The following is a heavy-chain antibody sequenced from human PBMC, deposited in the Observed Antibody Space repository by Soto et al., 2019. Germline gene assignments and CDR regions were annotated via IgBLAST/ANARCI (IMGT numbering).Heavy chain of an antibody. V-gene: IGHV1-18*01. J-gene: IGHJ6*02. D-gene: IGHD6-19*01. CDR2: ISGRSGNS. CDR1: GYSFTNQA. CDR3: ARGYDSSAYFYPLGDGMDV. Sequence: SVKVSCKTSGYSFTNQAINWVRQAPGQGLEWVGWISGRSGNSNSAETVRGRVTMTTDTSTATAYLELRALTTDDTAVYYCARGYDSSAYFYPLGDGMDVWGQGTTVTVSS.